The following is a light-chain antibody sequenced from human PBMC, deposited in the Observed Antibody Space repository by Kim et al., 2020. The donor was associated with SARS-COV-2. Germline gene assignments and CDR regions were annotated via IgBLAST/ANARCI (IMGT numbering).Light chain of an antibody. V-gene: IGKV3-20*01. CDR1: RHIGATY. CDR3: QQYGTSPRT. J-gene: IGKJ4*02. Sequence: ERAAHPCRASRHIGATYVAWYQQRPGQAPRLLISGASTRATSFPDRFSGSGSGTDFTLTVSRLDPDDFAVYYCQQYGTSPRTFGRGTKVDIK. CDR2: GAS.